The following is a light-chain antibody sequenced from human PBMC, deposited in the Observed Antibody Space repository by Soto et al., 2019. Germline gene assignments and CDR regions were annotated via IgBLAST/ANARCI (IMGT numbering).Light chain of an antibody. J-gene: IGLJ2*01. V-gene: IGLV2-14*01. CDR1: SSDVGRSNH. CDR3: SAHTYGALV. CDR2: EVS. Sequence: QSGLTQPASVCGSPGQSIAISCTGTSSDVGRSNHVFWYQQHPGKAPKLIIYEVSSRPSGVSNRFSGSKSGNTASLTISGLQAEDEADYYCSAHTYGALVFGGGTKVTVL.